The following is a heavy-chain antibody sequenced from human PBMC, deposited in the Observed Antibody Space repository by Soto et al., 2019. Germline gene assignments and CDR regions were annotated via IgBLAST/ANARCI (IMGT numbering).Heavy chain of an antibody. CDR1: GGTFSSYA. CDR2: IIPIFGTA. V-gene: IGHV1-69*13. CDR3: ANIESLSTVTTTPPGC. J-gene: IGHJ4*02. Sequence: SVKVSCKASGGTFSSYAISWVRQAPGQGLEWMGGIIPIFGTANYAQKFQGRVTITADESTSTAYMELSSLRSEDTAVYYCANIESLSTVTTTPPGCWGQGTLVTVSS. D-gene: IGHD4-17*01.